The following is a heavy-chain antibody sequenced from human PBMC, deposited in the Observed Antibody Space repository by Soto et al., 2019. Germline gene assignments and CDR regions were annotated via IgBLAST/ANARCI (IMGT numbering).Heavy chain of an antibody. D-gene: IGHD4-17*01. Sequence: QVHLVQSGAEVKKPGASVFVSCKASGYTFSGYEIHWVRQAPGQRLEWMGWINGGNGITKSSQEFQDRVTFNKETSATTAYMEVSSLRTEDTAVYYCARFWHGDCRLDTWGQGTMVIVSS. CDR1: GYTFSGYE. CDR2: INGGNGIT. J-gene: IGHJ3*02. CDR3: ARFWHGDCRLDT. V-gene: IGHV1-3*01.